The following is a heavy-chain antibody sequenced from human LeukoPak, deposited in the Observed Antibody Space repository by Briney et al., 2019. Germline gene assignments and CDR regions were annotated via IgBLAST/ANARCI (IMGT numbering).Heavy chain of an antibody. CDR2: ISGSGGST. J-gene: IGHJ3*02. CDR1: GFTIITYG. Sequence: GGSLRLSCAASGFTIITYGMSWVRQPPGKGLEWVSGISGSGGSTYYADSVKGRFSISRDNAKNSLYLQMNSLRVEDTALYYCARGWDNGRHFDIWGQGTMVTVSS. V-gene: IGHV3-23*01. CDR3: ARGWDNGRHFDI. D-gene: IGHD1-26*01.